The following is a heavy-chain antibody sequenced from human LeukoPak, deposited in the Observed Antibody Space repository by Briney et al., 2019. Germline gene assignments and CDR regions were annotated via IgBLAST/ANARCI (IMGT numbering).Heavy chain of an antibody. CDR1: GGTFSRFA. V-gene: IGHV1-69*13. Sequence: GASVKVSCKTSGGTFSRFAISWVRQAPGQGLEWMGGIIPIFDPANYAQKFQGRVTITADESTSTAYMELSSLRSEDTALYYCAKSTYYYGSGEGSNYWYFDLWGRGTLVTVSS. J-gene: IGHJ2*01. CDR2: IIPIFDPA. CDR3: AKSTYYYGSGEGSNYWYFDL. D-gene: IGHD3-10*01.